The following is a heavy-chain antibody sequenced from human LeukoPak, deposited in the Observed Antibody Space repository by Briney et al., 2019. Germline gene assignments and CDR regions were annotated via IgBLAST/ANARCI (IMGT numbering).Heavy chain of an antibody. J-gene: IGHJ4*02. V-gene: IGHV3-30*03. CDR3: ARDSVSILTGLDY. CDR2: ISYDGSNK. Sequence: GRSLRLSCAASGFTFSSYGMHWVRQAPGKGLEWVAVISYDGSNKYYADSVKGRFTISRDNSKNTLYLQMNSLRPEDTALYYCARDSVSILTGLDYWGQGTQVTVSS. CDR1: GFTFSSYG. D-gene: IGHD3-9*01.